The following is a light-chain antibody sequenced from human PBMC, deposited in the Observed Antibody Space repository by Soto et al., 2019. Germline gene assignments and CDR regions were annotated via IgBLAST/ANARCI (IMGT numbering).Light chain of an antibody. CDR1: QGIRND. J-gene: IGKJ5*01. V-gene: IGKV1-6*01. Sequence: AIQVTQSPSSLSASVGDRVTITCRASQGIRNDLGWYQQKPGKAPKLLIYAASSLQSGVPSTFSGSGSGTDFTLTISILQPEDFATYYCLQDYNYPITFGQGTRLEIK. CDR3: LQDYNYPIT. CDR2: AAS.